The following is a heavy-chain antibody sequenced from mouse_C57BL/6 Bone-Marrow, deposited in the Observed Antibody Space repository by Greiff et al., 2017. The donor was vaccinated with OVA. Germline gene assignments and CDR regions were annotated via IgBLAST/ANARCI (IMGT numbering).Heavy chain of an antibody. D-gene: IGHD2-3*01. CDR3: ARHRYDGYYPYWYFDV. J-gene: IGHJ1*03. CDR2: ISSGGCYT. CDR1: GFTFSSYG. V-gene: IGHV5-6*01. Sequence: EVKLQESGGDLVKPGGSLKLSCAASGFTFSSYGMSWVRQTPDKRLEWVATISSGGCYTYYPDSVKGRFTIARDNAKNTLYLQMSSLKSEDTAMYYCARHRYDGYYPYWYFDVWGTGTTVTVSA.